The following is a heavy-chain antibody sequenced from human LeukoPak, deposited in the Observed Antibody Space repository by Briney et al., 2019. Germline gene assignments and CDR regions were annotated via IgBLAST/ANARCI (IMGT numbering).Heavy chain of an antibody. D-gene: IGHD6-19*01. J-gene: IGHJ3*02. V-gene: IGHV1-18*01. Sequence: ASVKVSCKASGYTFTSYGISWVRQAPGQGLEWMGWISAYNGNTNYAQKLQGRVTMTTDTSTSTAYMELRSLRSDDTAVYYCARLSSGWYRDAFDIWGQGTMVTVSS. CDR2: ISAYNGNT. CDR3: ARLSSGWYRDAFDI. CDR1: GYTFTSYG.